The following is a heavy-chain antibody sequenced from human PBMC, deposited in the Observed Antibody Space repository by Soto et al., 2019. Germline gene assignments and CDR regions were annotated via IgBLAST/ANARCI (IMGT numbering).Heavy chain of an antibody. CDR2: ISSSSSYI. V-gene: IGHV3-21*01. D-gene: IGHD3-22*01. CDR1: GFTVSSNY. CDR3: ARGAYYYDSSGYSGDAFDI. Sequence: EVQLVESGGGLIQPGGSLRLSCAASGFTVSSNYMSWVRQAPGKGLEWVSSISSSSSYIYYADSVKGRFTISRDNAKNSLYLQMNSLRAEDTAVYYCARGAYYYDSSGYSGDAFDIWGQGTMVTVSS. J-gene: IGHJ3*02.